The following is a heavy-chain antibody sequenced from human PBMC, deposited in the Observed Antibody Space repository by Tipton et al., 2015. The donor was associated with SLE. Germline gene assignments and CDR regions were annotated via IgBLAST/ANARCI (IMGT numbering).Heavy chain of an antibody. CDR3: AKEGTLGWAYWYFDL. V-gene: IGHV3-9*01. CDR2: ISWNSGSI. D-gene: IGHD2-21*01. Sequence: QLVQSGGGLVQPGRSLRLSCAASGFTFDDYAMHWVRQAPGKGLEWVSGISWNSGSIGYADSVKGRFTISRDNAKNSLYLQMNSLRAEDTALYYCAKEGTLGWAYWYFDLWGRGTLVTVSS. J-gene: IGHJ2*01. CDR1: GFTFDDYA.